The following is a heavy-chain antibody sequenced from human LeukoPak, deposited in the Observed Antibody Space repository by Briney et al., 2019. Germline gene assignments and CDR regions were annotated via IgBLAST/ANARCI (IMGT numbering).Heavy chain of an antibody. CDR3: AKGDYGDSSYYYYGMDV. Sequence: PGGSLRLSCAGSGFNFSNYAMTWVRQAPGKGLEWVTVISGSGGRAYYADSVKARFTISRDKSKDTVFLQMNSLRGDDTAVYYCAKGDYGDSSYYYYGMDVWGQGITVTVS. D-gene: IGHD2-21*02. J-gene: IGHJ6*02. CDR1: GFNFSNYA. V-gene: IGHV3-23*01. CDR2: ISGSGGRA.